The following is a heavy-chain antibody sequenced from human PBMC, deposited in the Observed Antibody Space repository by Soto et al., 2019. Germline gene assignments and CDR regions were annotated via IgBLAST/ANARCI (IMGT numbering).Heavy chain of an antibody. Sequence: EVQLLESGGGLVQPGGSLRLSCAASGFTYDSYAMSWVRQAPGKGLEWVSGISSGGTIAHYADSVKGRCAISRDKSKNTLSLEMNRLRGEDTAVYYCAISTGGFGGLFVVPSDYLGQGTLVTVSS. CDR1: GFTYDSYA. CDR2: ISSGGTIA. J-gene: IGHJ4*02. V-gene: IGHV3-23*01. D-gene: IGHD3-16*02. CDR3: AISTGGFGGLFVVPSDY.